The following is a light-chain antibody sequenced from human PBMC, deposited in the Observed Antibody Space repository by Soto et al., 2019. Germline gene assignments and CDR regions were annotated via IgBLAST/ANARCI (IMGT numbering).Light chain of an antibody. CDR1: TSNIGSNY. CDR2: RNN. CDR3: ATWDDSLNGFYV. J-gene: IGLJ1*01. Sequence: QSVLTQPPSASGTPGQGVTISCSGSTSNIGSNYVYWSQQLPGTAPKLLIYRNNQRPSGVPDRFSGSKSGTSASLAISGLRSDDEPDYFCATWDDSLNGFYVFGTGTKLTVL. V-gene: IGLV1-47*01.